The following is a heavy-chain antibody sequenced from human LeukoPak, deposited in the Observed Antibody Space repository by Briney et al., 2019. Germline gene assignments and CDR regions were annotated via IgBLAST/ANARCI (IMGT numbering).Heavy chain of an antibody. V-gene: IGHV4-59*01. J-gene: IGHJ5*02. D-gene: IGHD3-10*01. CDR3: ASTMVRGVNNWFDP. CDR1: GVSISSYY. Sequence: PSETLSLTCTVSGVSISSYYWSWIRQPPGKGLEWIGYIYYSGSTNYNPSLKSRVTISVDTSKNQFSLKLSSVAAADTAVYYCASTMVRGVNNWFDPWGQGTLVTVSS. CDR2: IYYSGST.